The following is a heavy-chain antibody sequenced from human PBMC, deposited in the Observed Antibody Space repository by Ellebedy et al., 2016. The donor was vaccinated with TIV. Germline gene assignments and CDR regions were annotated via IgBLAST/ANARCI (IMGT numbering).Heavy chain of an antibody. V-gene: IGHV3-13*01. CDR1: GFTFSSYD. CDR3: ARVRFGDTAVDY. D-gene: IGHD2-21*01. Sequence: GRSLRLSCAASGFTFSSYDMHWVRQGTGKGLEWVSAIGTAGDTYYPGSVKGRFTISRENAKNSLYLQITSLRAEDTAVYYCARVRFGDTAVDYWGQGTLVTVSS. J-gene: IGHJ4*03. CDR2: IGTAGDT.